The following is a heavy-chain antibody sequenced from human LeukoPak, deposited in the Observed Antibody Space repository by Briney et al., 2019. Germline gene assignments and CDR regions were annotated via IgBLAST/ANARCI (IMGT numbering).Heavy chain of an antibody. D-gene: IGHD6-13*01. V-gene: IGHV4-61*02. Sequence: SETLSLTCTVSGGSISSGSYYWSWIRQPAGKGLEWIGRIYTSGSTNYNPSLKSRVTISVDTSKNQFSLKLSSVTAADTAVYYCAGEIAAPYYYYMDVWGKGTTVTVSS. CDR2: IYTSGST. CDR1: GGSISSGSYY. J-gene: IGHJ6*03. CDR3: AGEIAAPYYYYMDV.